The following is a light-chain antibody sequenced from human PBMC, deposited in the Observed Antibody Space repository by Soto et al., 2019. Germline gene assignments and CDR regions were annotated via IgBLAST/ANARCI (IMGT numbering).Light chain of an antibody. CDR3: SSYTITHIPVI. Sequence: QSALTQPPSASGSPGQSVTISCTGTKNDIGVYDFVSWYQHHPGKAPRLIIYEVVQRPSGVPDRFSGSKSGNTASLTVSGLQAEDEASYYCSSYTITHIPVIFGGGTQLTVL. J-gene: IGLJ7*01. CDR1: KNDIGVYDF. CDR2: EVV. V-gene: IGLV2-8*01.